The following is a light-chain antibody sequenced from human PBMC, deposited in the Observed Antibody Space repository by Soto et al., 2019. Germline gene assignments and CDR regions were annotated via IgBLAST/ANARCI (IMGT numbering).Light chain of an antibody. J-gene: IGKJ1*01. CDR2: SAS. Sequence: DLPVTQSPPSLSASVGDRVTITCRTSQYISNYLNWYQHKVGKAPQLLIYSASTLQVGVPSRFSGSGSGTEFTLTISSLQPDDYASYYCQSNYILPWTFGQGTKVE. CDR1: QYISNY. V-gene: IGKV1-39*01. CDR3: QSNYILPWT.